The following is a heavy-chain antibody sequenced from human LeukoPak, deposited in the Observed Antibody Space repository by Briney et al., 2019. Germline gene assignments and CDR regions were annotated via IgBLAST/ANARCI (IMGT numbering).Heavy chain of an antibody. CDR1: GGSISSSSYY. Sequence: PSETLSLTCTVSGGSISSSSYYWGWIRQPPGKGLEWIGSNYYSGSTYYNPSLKSRVTISVDTSKNQFSLKLSSVTAADTAVYYCARHGGIQLWFHAQNWFDPWGQGTLVTVSS. CDR3: ARHGGIQLWFHAQNWFDP. J-gene: IGHJ5*02. D-gene: IGHD5-18*01. V-gene: IGHV4-39*01. CDR2: NYYSGST.